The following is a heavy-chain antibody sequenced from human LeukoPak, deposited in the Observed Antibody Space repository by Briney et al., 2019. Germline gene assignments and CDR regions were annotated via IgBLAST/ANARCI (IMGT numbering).Heavy chain of an antibody. CDR3: ARGKEKWLDHFDY. V-gene: IGHV3-48*02. Sequence: GGSLRLSCAASGFTFSSYGMNWVRQAPGKGLEWVSYISTTSSTIYYADSVKGRFTTSRDNAKNSLYLQMDSLRDEDTAVYYCARGKEKWLDHFDYWGQGSLVTVSS. CDR2: ISTTSSTI. CDR1: GFTFSSYG. D-gene: IGHD6-19*01. J-gene: IGHJ4*02.